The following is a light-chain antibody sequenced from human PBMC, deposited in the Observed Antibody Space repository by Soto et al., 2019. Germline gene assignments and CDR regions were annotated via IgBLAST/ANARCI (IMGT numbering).Light chain of an antibody. CDR1: SSNIGGNT. CDR2: SNI. CDR3: AAWDDNRTGPV. V-gene: IGLV1-44*01. Sequence: QSVLTQPPSASGTPGQRVTISCSGSSSNIGGNTVNWYQQLPGTAPKLLIYSNIQRPSGVPDRFSGAKSGTSASLAISGLQSEDEADYYCAAWDDNRTGPVFGGGTKVTVL. J-gene: IGLJ2*01.